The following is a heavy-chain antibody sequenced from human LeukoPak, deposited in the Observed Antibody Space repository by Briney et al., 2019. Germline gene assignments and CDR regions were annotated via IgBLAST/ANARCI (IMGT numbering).Heavy chain of an antibody. CDR1: GFTFSNSA. V-gene: IGHV3-23*01. D-gene: IGHD6-19*01. J-gene: IGHJ3*02. CDR2: ISGVDTGT. CDR3: AKDGGIAVADLDAFDI. Sequence: PGGSLRLSCAASGFTFSNSAMSWVRQAPGKGLEWVSAISGVDTGTYYADSLKGRFTISRDNSKNTLYLQMDSLTAEDTAVYYCAKDGGIAVADLDAFDIWGQGTMVTISS.